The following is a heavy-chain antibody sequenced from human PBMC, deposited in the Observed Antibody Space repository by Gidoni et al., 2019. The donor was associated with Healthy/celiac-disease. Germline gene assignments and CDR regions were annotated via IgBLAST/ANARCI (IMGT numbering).Heavy chain of an antibody. V-gene: IGHV3-53*04. Sequence: EVQLVESGGGLVQPGGSLRLSCAASGFTVSSNYMLWFRQATGKGREWVSVIYSGGSTYYADAVKGRFTISRHNSKNTLYLQMNSLRAEDTAVYYCARDQIYYDSSGYYYYYYGMDVWGQGTTVTVSS. CDR2: IYSGGST. D-gene: IGHD3-22*01. CDR1: GFTVSSNY. J-gene: IGHJ6*02. CDR3: ARDQIYYDSSGYYYYYYGMDV.